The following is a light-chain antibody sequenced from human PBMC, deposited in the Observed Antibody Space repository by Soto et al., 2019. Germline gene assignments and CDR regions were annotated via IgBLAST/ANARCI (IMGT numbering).Light chain of an antibody. CDR3: GTWNSRLSTYV. J-gene: IGLJ1*01. V-gene: IGLV1-51*01. CDR1: SYNIGNNY. CDR2: DNN. Sequence: QSVLTQPPSVSAAPGQKVTISCSGSSYNIGNNYVSWYQQLPGTAPKLLIYDNNKRPSGIPGRFSGSKSGTSATLGITGLQTGDEADYYCGTWNSRLSTYVFGTGTKLTVL.